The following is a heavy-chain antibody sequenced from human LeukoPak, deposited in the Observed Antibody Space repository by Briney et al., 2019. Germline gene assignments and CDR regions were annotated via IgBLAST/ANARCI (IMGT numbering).Heavy chain of an antibody. CDR2: ISASGENT. Sequence: GGSLRLSCAASGFTFSNYAMSWVRQAPGKGLEWVSSISASGENTYYADSVKGRFTISRDNSKNTLYLQMNSLRAEDTAVYYCAKSSGSYYYYYYGMDVWGQGTTVTVSS. J-gene: IGHJ6*02. D-gene: IGHD6-19*01. CDR1: GFTFSNYA. V-gene: IGHV3-23*01. CDR3: AKSSGSYYYYYYGMDV.